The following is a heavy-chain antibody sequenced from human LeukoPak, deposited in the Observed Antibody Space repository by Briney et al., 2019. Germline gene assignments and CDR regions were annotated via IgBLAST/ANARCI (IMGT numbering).Heavy chain of an antibody. CDR2: IRGSGDIT. CDR1: GFTFSSYA. J-gene: IGHJ4*01. Sequence: PGGSLRLSCAASGFTFSSYAMSWVRQAPGKGLEWVSGIRGSGDITYYADSVKGRFTISRDNFKNTLYLQMNSLRAEDTAVYYCAKTRIVCTSVSCLGGGFDYWGHGTLVTVSS. CDR3: AKTRIVCTSVSCLGGGFDY. V-gene: IGHV3-23*01. D-gene: IGHD2-2*01.